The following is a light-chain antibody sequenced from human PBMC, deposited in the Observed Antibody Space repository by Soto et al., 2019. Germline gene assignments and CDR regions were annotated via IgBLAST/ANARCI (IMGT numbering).Light chain of an antibody. V-gene: IGKV3-20*01. J-gene: IGKJ5*01. Sequence: EMVLTQSPGTLSLSPLERATLSCRASQSVSSSYLAWYQQKPGQAPRLLIYGASSRATGIPDRFSGSGSGTDFTLTISRLETEDFAVYYCQQYGSSPTFGQGTRLEIK. CDR2: GAS. CDR1: QSVSSSY. CDR3: QQYGSSPT.